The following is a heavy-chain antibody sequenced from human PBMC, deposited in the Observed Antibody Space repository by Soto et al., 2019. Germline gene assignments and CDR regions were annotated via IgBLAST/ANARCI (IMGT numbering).Heavy chain of an antibody. Sequence: GGSLRLSCAASGFTFSSYSMNWVRQAPGKGLEWVSSISSSSSYIYYADSVKGRFTISRDNAKNSLYLQMNSLRAEDTAVCYCARVGPGDCSSTSCYFYGYAFDIWGQGTMVTVSS. V-gene: IGHV3-21*01. CDR1: GFTFSSYS. D-gene: IGHD2-2*01. CDR2: ISSSSSYI. CDR3: ARVGPGDCSSTSCYFYGYAFDI. J-gene: IGHJ3*02.